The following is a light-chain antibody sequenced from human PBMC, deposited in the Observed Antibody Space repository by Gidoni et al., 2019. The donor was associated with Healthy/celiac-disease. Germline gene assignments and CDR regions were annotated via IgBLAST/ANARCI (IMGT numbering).Light chain of an antibody. Sequence: DIQMTQSPSSLSASVGDRVTITCRASQSMSSYLNWYQQKPGKDPKLLIYAASSLQSWVPSRFSGSGSGTDFTLTISSLQPEDFATYYCQQSYSTPFTFGPGTKVDIK. CDR2: AAS. V-gene: IGKV1-39*01. CDR1: QSMSSY. J-gene: IGKJ3*01. CDR3: QQSYSTPFT.